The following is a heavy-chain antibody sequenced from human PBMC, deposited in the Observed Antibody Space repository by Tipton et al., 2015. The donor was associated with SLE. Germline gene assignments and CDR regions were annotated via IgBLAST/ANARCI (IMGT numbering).Heavy chain of an antibody. CDR3: ARERQGYGSEPFFDY. J-gene: IGHJ4*02. CDR2: IHQSGNT. Sequence: TLSLTCTVSSYSVSSGYFWGWIRQPPGKGLEWIGSIHQSGNTYFNPTLESRVAMSMDTSKNQVFLRLSSVTAADTAVYYCARERQGYGSEPFFDYWGQGTLVTVSS. V-gene: IGHV4-38-2*02. D-gene: IGHD3-10*01. CDR1: SYSVSSGYF.